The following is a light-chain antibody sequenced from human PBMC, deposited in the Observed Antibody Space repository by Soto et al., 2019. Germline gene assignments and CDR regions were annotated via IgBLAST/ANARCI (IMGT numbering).Light chain of an antibody. CDR3: SSCTTTGSYV. CDR2: QVS. Sequence: QSALTQPASVSGSPGQSITLSCTGTSSDVGSCQFVSWYQHHPGKAPKLIIYQVSNRPSGVSNRFSGSKFGNTASLTISGLQPEDEADYHCSSCTTTGSYVFGPGTKLTVL. V-gene: IGLV2-14*01. J-gene: IGLJ1*01. CDR1: SSDVGSCQF.